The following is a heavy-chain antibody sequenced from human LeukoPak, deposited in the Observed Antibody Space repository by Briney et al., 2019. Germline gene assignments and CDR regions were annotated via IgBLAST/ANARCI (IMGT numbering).Heavy chain of an antibody. CDR2: IDPEQDEV. CDR3: TTLSVYDPMSFQTDVFDI. D-gene: IGHD5/OR15-5a*01. CDR1: GNTLTEVS. Sequence: ASVKVSCKVSGNTLTEVSVHWVRQVPGRGLEWMGGIDPEQDEVIYAQSFQGRVTMTEDTSSDTAYMELSSLRSDDTAVYYCTTLSVYDPMSFQTDVFDIWGQGTMVTVSS. J-gene: IGHJ3*02. V-gene: IGHV1-24*01.